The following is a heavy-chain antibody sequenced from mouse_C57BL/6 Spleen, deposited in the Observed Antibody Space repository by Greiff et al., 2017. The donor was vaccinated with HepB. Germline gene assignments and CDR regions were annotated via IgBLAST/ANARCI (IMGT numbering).Heavy chain of an antibody. Sequence: VQLQQSGPELVKPGASVKIPCKASGYTFTDYNMDWVKQSHGKSLEWIGDINPNNGGTIYNQKFKGKATLTVDKSSSTAYMELRSLTSEDTAVYYCAVVYYGYSWFAYWGQGTLVTVSA. CDR2: INPNNGGT. V-gene: IGHV1-18*01. CDR3: AVVYYGYSWFAY. CDR1: GYTFTDYN. D-gene: IGHD2-2*01. J-gene: IGHJ3*01.